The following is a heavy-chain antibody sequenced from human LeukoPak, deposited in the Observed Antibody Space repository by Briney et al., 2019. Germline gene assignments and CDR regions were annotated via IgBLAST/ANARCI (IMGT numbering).Heavy chain of an antibody. CDR1: GGSFSGYY. D-gene: IGHD2-2*01. J-gene: IGHJ4*02. Sequence: SETLSLTCAVYGGSFSGYYRSWIRQPPGKGLEWIGEINHSGSTNYNPSLKSRVTISVDTSKNQFSLKLSSVTAADTAVYYCARSVIVVVPAAIPDYFDYWGQGTLVTVSS. CDR2: INHSGST. V-gene: IGHV4-34*01. CDR3: ARSVIVVVPAAIPDYFDY.